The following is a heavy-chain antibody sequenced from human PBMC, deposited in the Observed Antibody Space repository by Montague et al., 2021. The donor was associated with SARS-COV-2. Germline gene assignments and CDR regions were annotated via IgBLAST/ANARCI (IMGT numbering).Heavy chain of an antibody. Sequence: SETLSLTCTVSGDSISSFYWNWIRLPPGKGLEWIGRIYASGGTNXNPSLKSRVTMSVDTSKNQFSLKLNSVTAADTAVYYCGRGVVAATPVVDYWGRGTLVTVSS. CDR2: IYASGGT. CDR3: GRGVVAATPVVDY. V-gene: IGHV4-4*07. D-gene: IGHD2-15*01. J-gene: IGHJ4*02. CDR1: GDSISSFY.